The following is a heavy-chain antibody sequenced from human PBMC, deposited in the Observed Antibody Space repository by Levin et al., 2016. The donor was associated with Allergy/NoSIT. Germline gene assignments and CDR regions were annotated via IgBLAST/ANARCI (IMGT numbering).Heavy chain of an antibody. J-gene: IGHJ4*02. Sequence: GESLKISCVASGFTFDTYAMHWARQVAGKELEWVAVIWKDGINKYYADSVKGRFTISRDSSKNTLYLQMNSLRTEDTAVYYCAKEQREFGAHYQTTDYWGQGTLLTVSS. V-gene: IGHV3-30*02. CDR2: IWKDGINK. CDR3: AKEQREFGAHYQTTDY. D-gene: IGHD1-14*01. CDR1: GFTFDTYA.